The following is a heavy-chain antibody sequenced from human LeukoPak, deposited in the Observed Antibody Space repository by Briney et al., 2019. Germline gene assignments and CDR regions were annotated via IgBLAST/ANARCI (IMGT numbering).Heavy chain of an antibody. CDR2: INSDGTTT. J-gene: IGHJ3*02. CDR3: ADPFADAFDI. Sequence: QAGGSLRLSCAASGFTFSAYWMHWVRQAPGKGLVWVSHINSDGTTTTYADSVKGRFTISRDNAKNTLYLQMNSLRAEDTAMYYCADPFADAFDIWGRGTMVTVSS. D-gene: IGHD3-3*01. CDR1: GFTFSAYW. V-gene: IGHV3-74*01.